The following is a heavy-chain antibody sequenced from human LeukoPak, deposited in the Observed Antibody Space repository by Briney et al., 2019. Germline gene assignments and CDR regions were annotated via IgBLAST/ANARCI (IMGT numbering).Heavy chain of an antibody. J-gene: IGHJ5*02. CDR2: INHSGST. CDR1: GGSFSGYY. Sequence: SETLSLTCAVYGGSFSGYYWSWIRQPPGKGLEWIGEINHSGSTNYNPSLKSRVTISVDTSKNQFSLKLSSVTAADTAVYYCAKYSSSWYMGWFDLWGQGTLVTVSS. D-gene: IGHD6-13*01. V-gene: IGHV4-34*01. CDR3: AKYSSSWYMGWFDL.